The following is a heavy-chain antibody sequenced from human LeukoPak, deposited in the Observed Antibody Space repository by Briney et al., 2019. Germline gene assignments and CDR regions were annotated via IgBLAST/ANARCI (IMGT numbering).Heavy chain of an antibody. V-gene: IGHV3-21*01. D-gene: IGHD3-22*01. Sequence: GGSLRLSCAASGFTFSSYSMNWVRQAPGKGLEWVSSISSSSSYIYYADSVKGRFTISRDNAKNSLYLQMNSLRAEDTAVYYCARGERGYYYDSSGYYQVDYWGQGTLVTVSS. J-gene: IGHJ4*02. CDR3: ARGERGYYYDSSGYYQVDY. CDR2: ISSSSSYI. CDR1: GFTFSSYS.